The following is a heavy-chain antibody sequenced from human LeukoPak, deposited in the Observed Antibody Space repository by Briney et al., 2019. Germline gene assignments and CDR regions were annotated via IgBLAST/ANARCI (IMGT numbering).Heavy chain of an antibody. CDR3: ARGLEYCSSTSCYGG. D-gene: IGHD2-2*01. V-gene: IGHV1-8*01. CDR1: GYTFTSYD. J-gene: IGHJ4*02. CDR2: MNPNSGNT. Sequence: GPVKVSCKASGYTFTSYDINWVRQATGQGLEWMGWMNPNSGNTGYAQKFQGRVTMTRNTSISTAYMELSSLRSEDTAVYYCARGLEYCSSTSCYGGWGQGTLVTVSS.